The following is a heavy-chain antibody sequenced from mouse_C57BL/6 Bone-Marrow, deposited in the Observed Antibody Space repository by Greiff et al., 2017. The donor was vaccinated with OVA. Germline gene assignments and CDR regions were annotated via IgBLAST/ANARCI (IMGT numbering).Heavy chain of an antibody. CDR1: GFTFSDYG. CDR2: ISSGSSTI. D-gene: IGHD4-1*01. CDR3: ASNWVFDY. Sequence: EVKLVESGGGLVKPGGSLKLSCAASGFTFSDYGMHWVRQAPEKGLEWVAYISSGSSTIYYADPVKGRFTISRDNAKNTLFLQMTSLRSEDTAMYYCASNWVFDYWGQGTTLTVSS. J-gene: IGHJ2*01. V-gene: IGHV5-17*01.